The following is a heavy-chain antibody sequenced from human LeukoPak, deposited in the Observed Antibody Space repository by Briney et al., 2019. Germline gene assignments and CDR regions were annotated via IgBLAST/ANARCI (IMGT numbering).Heavy chain of an antibody. Sequence: GGSLRLSRAVSGFTFNNAWMNWVRQAPGKGLEWVGRIKRKIEAEATDYAAPVKGRFTISRDDSKSTLYLQMNSLKSEDTAVYYCTTLSFVWFGVDYWGQGTLVTVS. V-gene: IGHV3-15*01. D-gene: IGHD3-10*01. CDR2: IKRKIEAEAT. CDR3: TTLSFVWFGVDY. CDR1: GFTFNNAW. J-gene: IGHJ4*02.